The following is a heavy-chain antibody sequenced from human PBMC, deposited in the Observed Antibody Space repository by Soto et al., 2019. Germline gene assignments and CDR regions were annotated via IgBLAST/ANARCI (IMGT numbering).Heavy chain of an antibody. J-gene: IGHJ4*02. V-gene: IGHV3-11*01. CDR3: ARDPDTSSKIDY. Sequence: VRLSCVASGFTFSDYYMSWVRQAPGKGLEWVSYIHSSGTTLYYADSVKGRFTISRDNAKNSLYLQMNSLRAEDTAVYYCARDPDTSSKIDYWGQGTLVTVSS. D-gene: IGHD2-2*01. CDR1: GFTFSDYY. CDR2: IHSSGTTL.